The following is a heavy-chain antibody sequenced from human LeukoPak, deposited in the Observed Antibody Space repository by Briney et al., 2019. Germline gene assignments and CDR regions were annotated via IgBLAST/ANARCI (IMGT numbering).Heavy chain of an antibody. CDR2: IRYDGSNK. CDR3: AKDDWVIAAAVRLYYYYYGMDV. J-gene: IGHJ6*02. V-gene: IGHV3-30*02. Sequence: GGSLRLSCAASGFTFSSYGMHWVRQAPGKGLEWVAFIRYDGSNKYYADSVKGRFPISRDNSKNTLYLQMNSLRAEDTAVYYCAKDDWVIAAAVRLYYYYYGMDVWGQGTTVTVSS. CDR1: GFTFSSYG. D-gene: IGHD6-13*01.